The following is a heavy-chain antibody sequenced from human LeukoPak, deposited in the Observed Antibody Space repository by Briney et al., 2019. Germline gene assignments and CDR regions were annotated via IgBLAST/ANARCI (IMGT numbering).Heavy chain of an antibody. V-gene: IGHV3-9*01. CDR1: GFTFDDYA. CDR2: INWNSDSI. Sequence: PGRSLRLSCAVSGFTFDDYAMHWVRQVPGKGLEWVSGINWNSDSIGYADSVKGRFTTSRDNAKNSLYLQMNSLRAEDTAVYYCARVSTVYNDYEEVAEYFQHWGQGTLVTVSS. CDR3: ARVSTVYNDYEEVAEYFQH. D-gene: IGHD4-17*01. J-gene: IGHJ1*01.